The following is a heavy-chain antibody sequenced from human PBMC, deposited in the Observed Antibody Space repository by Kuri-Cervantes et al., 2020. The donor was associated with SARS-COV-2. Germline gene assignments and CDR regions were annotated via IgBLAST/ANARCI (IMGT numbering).Heavy chain of an antibody. J-gene: IGHJ4*02. V-gene: IGHV1-18*01. D-gene: IGHD6-13*01. Sequence: ASVKVSCKASGYTFTSYGISWVRQAPGQGLEWMGWISAYNGNTNYAQKLQGRVTMTTDTSTSTAYMELRSLRSEDTAVYYCARHHPYSSSWPYASGWYDDFARTQHSFDYWGQGTLVTVSS. CDR3: ARHHPYSSSWPYASGWYDDFARTQHSFDY. CDR2: ISAYNGNT. CDR1: GYTFTSYG.